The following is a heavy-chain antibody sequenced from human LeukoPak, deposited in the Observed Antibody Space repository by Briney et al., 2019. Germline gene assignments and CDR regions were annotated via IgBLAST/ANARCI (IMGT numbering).Heavy chain of an antibody. CDR1: GYTFTGYY. CDR3: ARDERTDAFDI. D-gene: IGHD1-1*01. V-gene: IGHV1-2*02. Sequence: GASVKVSCKASGYTFTGYYVHWVRQAPGQGLEWMGWINPNSGGTNYAQKFRGRVTMTRETSISTAYMELSRLRSDDTAVYYCARDERTDAFDIWGQGTMVTVSS. CDR2: INPNSGGT. J-gene: IGHJ3*02.